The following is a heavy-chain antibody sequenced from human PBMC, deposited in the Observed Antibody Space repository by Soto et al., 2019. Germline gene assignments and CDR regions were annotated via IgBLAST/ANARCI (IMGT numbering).Heavy chain of an antibody. V-gene: IGHV4-34*01. CDR2: INHSGST. J-gene: IGHJ4*02. CDR1: GGSFSGYY. D-gene: IGHD3-10*01. Sequence: SETLSLTCGVSGGSFSGYYWTWIRQPPGKGLEWIGEINHSGSTHYNPSLKSRVTISVDTSKNQFSLKLTSVTAADPAVYYCARGVGYTYGPAVYRGQGTLVTVSS. CDR3: ARGVGYTYGPAVY.